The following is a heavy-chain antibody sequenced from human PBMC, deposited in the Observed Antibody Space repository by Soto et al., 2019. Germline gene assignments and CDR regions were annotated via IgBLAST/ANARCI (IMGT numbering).Heavy chain of an antibody. Sequence: EVQLVESGGGLVQPGRCLRLSCAASGFTFDHYAMNWVRQAPGKGLEWVSGMNWNGDRIAYADSVKGRFTISRDNAKNSLYLQMNSLRAEDTALYYCARNQGGLDVWGQGTTVTVSS. V-gene: IGHV3-9*01. CDR1: GFTFDHYA. J-gene: IGHJ6*02. CDR3: ARNQGGLDV. D-gene: IGHD1-1*01. CDR2: MNWNGDRI.